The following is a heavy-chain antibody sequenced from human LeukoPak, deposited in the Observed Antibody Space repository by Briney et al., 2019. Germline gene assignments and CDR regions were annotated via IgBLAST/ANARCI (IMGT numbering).Heavy chain of an antibody. CDR1: GFTFSYSW. CDR2: INQPGSQK. J-gene: IGHJ6*02. D-gene: IGHD2-15*01. CDR3: ARDLKVVAATRGMDV. V-gene: IGHV3-7*01. Sequence: GGSLRLSCVASGFTFSYSWMIWVRQAPGKGLEWVANINQPGSQKYHVDSVKGRFTISRDNAKNSLYLQMNSLRAEDTAMYYCARDLKVVAATRGMDVWGQGTTVTVSS.